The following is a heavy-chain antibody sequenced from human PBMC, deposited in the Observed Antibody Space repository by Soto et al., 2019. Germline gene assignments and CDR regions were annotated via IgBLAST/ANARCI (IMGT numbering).Heavy chain of an antibody. Sequence: GGSLRLSCAASGFTFSSYSMNWVRQAPGKGLEWVSYISSSSSTIYYADSVKGRFTISRDNAKDSLYLQMNSLRDEDTAVYYCARETTIGYSYEYYFDYWGQGTLVTVSS. D-gene: IGHD5-18*01. V-gene: IGHV3-48*02. CDR2: ISSSSSTI. J-gene: IGHJ4*02. CDR3: ARETTIGYSYEYYFDY. CDR1: GFTFSSYS.